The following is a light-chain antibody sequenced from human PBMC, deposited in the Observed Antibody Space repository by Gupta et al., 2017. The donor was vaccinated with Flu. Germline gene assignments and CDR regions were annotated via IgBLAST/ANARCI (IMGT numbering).Light chain of an antibody. Sequence: EIVLTQSPGTLSLSPGERATLSCRASQSVSSSYLAWYQQTPGQAPMLLIYGASSRATGIPDRFSGSGSGTDFPLTISILEHEEFAVYYCQQYGSSPITFGQGTRLEIK. CDR2: GAS. CDR3: QQYGSSPIT. V-gene: IGKV3-20*01. CDR1: QSVSSSY. J-gene: IGKJ5*01.